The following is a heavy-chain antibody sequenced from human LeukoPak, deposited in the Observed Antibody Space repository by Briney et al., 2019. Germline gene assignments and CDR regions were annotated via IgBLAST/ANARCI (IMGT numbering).Heavy chain of an antibody. CDR1: GGSFSGYY. CDR3: ARVGNPLVTVFAWFDP. Sequence: SGTLSLTCAVYGGSFSGYYWSWIRQSPGKGLEWIGSIFYSGSTNYNPSLKSRVTISVDTSKNQFSLKLSSVTAADTAVYYCARVGNPLVTVFAWFDPWGQGTLVTVSS. J-gene: IGHJ5*02. D-gene: IGHD1-14*01. V-gene: IGHV4-34*12. CDR2: IFYSGST.